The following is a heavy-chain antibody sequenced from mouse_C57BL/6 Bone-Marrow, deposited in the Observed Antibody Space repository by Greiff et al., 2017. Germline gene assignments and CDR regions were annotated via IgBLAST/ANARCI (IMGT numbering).Heavy chain of an antibody. J-gene: IGHJ2*01. D-gene: IGHD1-1*02. CDR2: IYPGGGYT. Sequence: VQLQQSGAELVKPGASVKLSCKASGYTFTSYWMHWVKQRPGQGLEWIGGIYPGGGYTNYNQKFKGKATLTADKSSSTAYMQLSSLTSEYSAAYSGARAVVGCDYWGQGTTLTVSS. V-gene: IGHV1-50*01. CDR3: ARAVVGCDY. CDR1: GYTFTSYW.